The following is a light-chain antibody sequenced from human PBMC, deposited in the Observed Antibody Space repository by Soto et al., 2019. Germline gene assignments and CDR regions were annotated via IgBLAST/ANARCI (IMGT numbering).Light chain of an antibody. Sequence: DIQMTQSPSTLSASVGDRVTITCRASQSISSWLAWYQQKPGKAPELLIYNASSVESGVPSRFSGSGSGTEFTLTISSLQPDDFATYYCQQYNSYSRTFGQGTKV. CDR3: QQYNSYSRT. J-gene: IGKJ1*01. V-gene: IGKV1-5*01. CDR1: QSISSW. CDR2: NAS.